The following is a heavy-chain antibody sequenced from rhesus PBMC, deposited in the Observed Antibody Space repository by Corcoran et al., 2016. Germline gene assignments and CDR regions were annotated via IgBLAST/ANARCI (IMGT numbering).Heavy chain of an antibody. J-gene: IGHJ5-1*01. CDR2: ISGSVGDT. Sequence: QLQLQESGPGLVKPSETLSLTCAVSGGSISSNYWSWIRQPPGKGLEWIGRISGSVGDTTPTPSLKGEFTISPDTSKNQFSLKRSSVTAADTAVYYCARTYYNFWSGYDGRFDVWGAGVLVTVSS. D-gene: IGHD3-3*01. CDR3: ARTYYNFWSGYDGRFDV. CDR1: GGSISSNY. V-gene: IGHV4-173*01.